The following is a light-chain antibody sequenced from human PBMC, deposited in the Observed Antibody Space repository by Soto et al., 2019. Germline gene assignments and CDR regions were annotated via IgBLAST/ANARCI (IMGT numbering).Light chain of an antibody. CDR2: GAS. Sequence: EIVMTQSPATLSVSPWERATLSCRASQSVGSDLAWYQQKRGQAPRLLIYGASTRATGVPDRFSGSGSGTDFTLTISELEPEDFAVYYCQLYHWSLTWTFGPGTKVDIK. J-gene: IGKJ1*01. CDR1: QSVGSD. CDR3: QLYHWSLTWT. V-gene: IGKV3D-15*01.